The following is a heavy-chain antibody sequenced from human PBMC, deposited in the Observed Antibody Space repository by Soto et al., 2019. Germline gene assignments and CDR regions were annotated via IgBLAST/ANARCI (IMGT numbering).Heavy chain of an antibody. CDR2: IIPLFGTA. V-gene: IGHV1-69*01. J-gene: IGHJ4*02. D-gene: IGHD3-22*01. CDR3: ARDYDSSGYYPPYFDY. Sequence: QVQLVQSGAEVKKPGSSVKVSCKASGGTFSSYAISWVRHAPVQGLEWMGGIIPLFGTANYAQKFQGRVTITADESTSTAYMELSSLRSEDTAVYYCARDYDSSGYYPPYFDYWGQGTLVTVSS. CDR1: GGTFSSYA.